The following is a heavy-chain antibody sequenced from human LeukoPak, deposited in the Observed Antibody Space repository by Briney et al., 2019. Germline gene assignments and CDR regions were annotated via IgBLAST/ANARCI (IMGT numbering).Heavy chain of an antibody. CDR1: EFTFSSYA. V-gene: IGHV3-23*01. J-gene: IGHJ6*02. D-gene: IGHD2/OR15-2a*01. CDR3: AKYVSARGPPYALAV. Sequence: GGSLRLSCAASEFTFSSYAMQWVRQAPGKGLEWVSGISASGGNTWYADSVKGRFTISRDNSKDTLYLQMNSLRAEDTAVYYCAKYVSARGPPYALAVWGQGTTVTVSS. CDR2: ISASGGNT.